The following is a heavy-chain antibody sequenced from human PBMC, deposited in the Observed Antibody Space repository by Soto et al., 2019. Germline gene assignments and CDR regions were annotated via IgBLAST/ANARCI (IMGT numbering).Heavy chain of an antibody. CDR3: ARDQRYSSGWQRGNYYYGMDV. V-gene: IGHV3-33*01. J-gene: IGHJ6*02. CDR1: GFTFSSYG. D-gene: IGHD6-19*01. Sequence: GGSLRLSCAASGFTFSSYGMHWVRQAPGKGLEWVAVIRYDGSNKYYADSVKGRFTISRDNSKNTLYLQMNSLRAEDTAVYYCARDQRYSSGWQRGNYYYGMDVWGQGPTVTVYS. CDR2: IRYDGSNK.